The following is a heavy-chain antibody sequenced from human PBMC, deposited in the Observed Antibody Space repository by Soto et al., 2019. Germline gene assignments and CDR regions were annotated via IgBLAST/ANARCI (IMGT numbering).Heavy chain of an antibody. CDR2: IIPILGIA. CDR3: ASFERGYSSDY. J-gene: IGHJ4*02. Sequence: SVKVSCKASGGTFSSYTISWVRQAPGQGLEWMGRIIPILGIANYAQKFQGRVTITADKSTSTAYMELSSLRSEDTAVYYCASFERGYSSDYWGRGTLVTVSS. D-gene: IGHD5-18*01. V-gene: IGHV1-69*02. CDR1: GGTFSSYT.